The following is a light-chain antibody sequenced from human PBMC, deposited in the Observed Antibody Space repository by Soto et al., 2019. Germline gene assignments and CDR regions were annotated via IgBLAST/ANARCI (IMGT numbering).Light chain of an antibody. J-gene: IGLJ2*01. V-gene: IGLV2-11*01. CDR3: YSYAGYSSV. Sequence: QSALTQPRSVSGSPGQSVTISCTGTSSDVGAYNYVSWYQQHPGKVPKLMVYYVSKRPSGVPDRFSGSKSGNTASLTISGLQADDEADYYCYSYAGYSSVFGGGTKLTVL. CDR1: SSDVGAYNY. CDR2: YVS.